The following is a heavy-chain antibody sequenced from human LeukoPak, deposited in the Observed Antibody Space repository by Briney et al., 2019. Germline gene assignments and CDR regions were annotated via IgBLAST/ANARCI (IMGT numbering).Heavy chain of an antibody. J-gene: IGHJ4*02. Sequence: ASVKVSCKASGHTFTNRYLHWVRQAPGQGLEWMGIINPSGDTTIYAQNFQGRVTMTRDTSTSTVYMELSNLRSEDTAVYYCAREMGCSGGSCSFDYWGQGTLVTVSS. CDR1: GHTFTNRY. V-gene: IGHV1-46*01. D-gene: IGHD2-15*01. CDR2: INPSGDTT. CDR3: AREMGCSGGSCSFDY.